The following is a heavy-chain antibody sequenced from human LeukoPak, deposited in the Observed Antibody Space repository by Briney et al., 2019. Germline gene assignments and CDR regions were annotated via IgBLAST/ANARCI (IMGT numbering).Heavy chain of an antibody. J-gene: IGHJ4*02. CDR2: ISYDGSNK. CDR1: GFSFSSYG. CDR3: ARDGSGFFDY. V-gene: IGHV3-30*19. Sequence: GGSLRLSCVASGFSFSSYGMHWVRQAPGKGLEWVAGISYDGSNKYYADSVKGRFTISRDNSKNTLYLQMNSLRAEDTAVYYCARDGSGFFDYWGQGTLVTVSS. D-gene: IGHD6-19*01.